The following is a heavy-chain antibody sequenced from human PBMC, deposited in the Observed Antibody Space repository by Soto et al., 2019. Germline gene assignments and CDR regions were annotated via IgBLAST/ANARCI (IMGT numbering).Heavy chain of an antibody. V-gene: IGHV1-18*01. Sequence: ASVKVSCKASGYTFTSYGISWVRQAPGQGLEWMGWISAYNGNTNYAQKLQGRVTMTTDTSTSTAYMELRSLRSDDTAVYYCARDLPTHLIPTYRLLQWLVGNDFWGQGILVTV. CDR1: GYTFTSYG. J-gene: IGHJ4*02. CDR3: ARDLPTHLIPTYRLLQWLVGNDF. D-gene: IGHD3-3*01. CDR2: ISAYNGNT.